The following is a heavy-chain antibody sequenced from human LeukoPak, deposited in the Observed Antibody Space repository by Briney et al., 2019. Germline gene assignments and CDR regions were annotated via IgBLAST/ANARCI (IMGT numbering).Heavy chain of an antibody. CDR2: MNPNSGNT. CDR3: ARLRGYSGYDQGY. D-gene: IGHD5-12*01. V-gene: IGHV1-8*01. J-gene: IGHJ4*02. Sequence: ASVKVSCKASGYTFTSYDINWVRQATGQGVEWMGWMNPNSGNTGYAQKFQGRVTMTRNTSISTAYMELSSLRSEDTAVYYCARLRGYSGYDQGYWGQGTLVTVSS. CDR1: GYTFTSYD.